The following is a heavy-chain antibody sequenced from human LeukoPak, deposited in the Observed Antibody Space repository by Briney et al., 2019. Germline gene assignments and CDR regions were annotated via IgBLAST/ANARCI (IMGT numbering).Heavy chain of an antibody. CDR3: AKEGGGEPAGGTYYYLDV. D-gene: IGHD6-13*01. CDR2: ISWNSVRI. CDR1: GFTFDDYA. Sequence: PGRSLTLSCAATGFTFDDYARLWVRPAPGKGLKWGSVISWNSVRIGYADYVKGRFTISRENAKNSLYLEMNSLRAVDTGLYYCAKEGGGEPAGGTYYYLDVWGKGTTVTVAS. V-gene: IGHV3-9*01. J-gene: IGHJ6*03.